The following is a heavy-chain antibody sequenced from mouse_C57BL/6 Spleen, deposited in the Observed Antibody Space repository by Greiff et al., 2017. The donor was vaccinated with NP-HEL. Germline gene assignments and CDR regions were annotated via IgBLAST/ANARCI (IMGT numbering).Heavy chain of an antibody. V-gene: IGHV1-76*01. J-gene: IGHJ4*01. CDR2: IYPGSGNT. CDR3: ASDFPSKATMDY. Sequence: VQLQESGAELVRPGASVKLSCKASGYTFTDYYINWVKQRPGQGLEWIARIYPGSGNTKYNAKFKGKATLTAEKSSSTAYMQLSSLTSEDSAVYFCASDFPSKATMDYWGQGTSVTVSS. D-gene: IGHD2-10*02. CDR1: GYTFTDYY.